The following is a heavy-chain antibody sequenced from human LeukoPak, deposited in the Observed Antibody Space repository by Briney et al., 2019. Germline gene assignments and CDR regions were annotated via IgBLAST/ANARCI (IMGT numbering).Heavy chain of an antibody. CDR1: GGTFSSYA. D-gene: IGHD3-22*01. CDR2: IIPILGIA. V-gene: IGHV1-69*04. Sequence: ASVKVSCKASGGTFSSYAISWVRQAPGQGLEWMGRIIPILGIANYAQKFQGRVTITADKSTSTAYMELSSLRSEDTAVYYCARVPPYYYDSSGYYYEDYWGQGTLVTVSS. J-gene: IGHJ4*02. CDR3: ARVPPYYYDSSGYYYEDY.